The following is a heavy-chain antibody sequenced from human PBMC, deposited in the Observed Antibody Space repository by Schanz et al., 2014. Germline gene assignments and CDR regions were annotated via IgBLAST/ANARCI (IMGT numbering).Heavy chain of an antibody. J-gene: IGHJ4*02. V-gene: IGHV3-21*06. CDR1: GFSFDSYN. D-gene: IGHD1-1*01. Sequence: EVQLVESGGGLVKPGGSLRLSCTASGFSFDSYNMNWVRQSPGKGLEWVAFLSFDSRHIYYADSVKGRFTISRDNAKSSLHLKMNSRRADDTAVYYCARDGVAATTDFEYWGQGALVTVSS. CDR3: ARDGVAATTDFEY. CDR2: LSFDSRHI.